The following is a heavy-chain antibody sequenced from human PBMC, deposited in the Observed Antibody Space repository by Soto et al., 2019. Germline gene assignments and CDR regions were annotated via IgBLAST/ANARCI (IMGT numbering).Heavy chain of an antibody. D-gene: IGHD3-10*01. CDR2: INPSGGST. J-gene: IGHJ3*02. CDR1: GYIFTSYY. V-gene: IGHV1-46*03. Sequence: ASVKVSCKASGYIFTSYYMHWVRQAPGQGLEWMGIINPSGGSTSYAQKFQGRVTMTRDTSTSTVYMELSSLRSEDTAVYYCARPRTTMVRGVIDKAAFDIWGQGTMVTVS. CDR3: ARPRTTMVRGVIDKAAFDI.